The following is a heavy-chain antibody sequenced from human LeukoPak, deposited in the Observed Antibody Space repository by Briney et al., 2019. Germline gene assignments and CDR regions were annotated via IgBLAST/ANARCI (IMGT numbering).Heavy chain of an antibody. V-gene: IGHV1-69*01. J-gene: IGHJ4*02. Sequence: SVKVSCRASGGTFRSYAITWVRQAPGKGLEWMGGIIPMINTPKYAQKFQGRVSITADESTSTGYMEVSSLRSEDTAVYYCAIFQGTYGDNENDYWGQGTLVTVSS. D-gene: IGHD4-17*01. CDR3: AIFQGTYGDNENDY. CDR1: GGTFRSYA. CDR2: IIPMINTP.